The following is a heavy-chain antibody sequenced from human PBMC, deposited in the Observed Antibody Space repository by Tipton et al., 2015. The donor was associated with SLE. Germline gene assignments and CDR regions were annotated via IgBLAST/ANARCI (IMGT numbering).Heavy chain of an antibody. Sequence: TLSLTCSVSGGSVSDFYWSWIRQPPGMGLEWLGYIFYSGTTTYNTYNPSLSSRVTMSVDTSKSQVSLKRTSLTAADTAVYYCARQGENSHSSGFWFDPWGQGTLVTVSS. V-gene: IGHV4-59*08. CDR1: GGSVSDFY. J-gene: IGHJ5*02. CDR3: ARQGENSHSSGFWFDP. D-gene: IGHD3-10*01. CDR2: IFYSGTT.